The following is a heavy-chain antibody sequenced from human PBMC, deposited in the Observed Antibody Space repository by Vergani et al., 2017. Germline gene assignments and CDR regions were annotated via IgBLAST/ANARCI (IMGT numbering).Heavy chain of an antibody. V-gene: IGHV3-53*04. CDR3: ARGWNYDFWSGSTQVDY. Sequence: EVQLVESGGGLVQPGGSLRLSCAASGFTVSSNYMSWVRQAPGKGLEWVSVIYSGGSTYYADSVKGRFTISRHNSKNTLYLQMNSLRAEDTAVYYCARGWNYDFWSGSTQVDYWGQGTLVTVSS. J-gene: IGHJ4*02. CDR1: GFTVSSNY. D-gene: IGHD3-3*01. CDR2: IYSGGST.